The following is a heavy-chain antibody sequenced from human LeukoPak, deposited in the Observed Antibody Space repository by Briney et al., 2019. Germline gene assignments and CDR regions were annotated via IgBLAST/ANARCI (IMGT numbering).Heavy chain of an antibody. J-gene: IGHJ4*02. CDR3: ASNPGYCSSTSCPEKYYFDY. V-gene: IGHV1-69*01. Sequence: GSSVNVSCKASGGTFSSYAISWVRQAPGQGLEWMGGIIPIFGTANYAQKFQGRVTITADESTSTAYMELSSLRSEDTAVYYCASNPGYCSSTSCPEKYYFDYWGQGTLVTVSS. D-gene: IGHD2-2*03. CDR2: IIPIFGTA. CDR1: GGTFSSYA.